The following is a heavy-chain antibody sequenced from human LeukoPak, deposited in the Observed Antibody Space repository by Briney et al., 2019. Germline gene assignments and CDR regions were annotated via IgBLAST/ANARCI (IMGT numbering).Heavy chain of an antibody. CDR1: GGSISSYY. CDR2: IYYSGST. J-gene: IGHJ5*02. Sequence: SETLSLTCTVSGGSISSYYWSWIRQPPGKGLEWIGYIYYSGSTNYNPSLKSRVTISVDTSKNQFSLQLNSVTPEDTAVYYCARDIGAYYGSGSNWFDPRGQGTLVTVSS. CDR3: ARDIGAYYGSGSNWFDP. D-gene: IGHD3-10*01. V-gene: IGHV4-59*12.